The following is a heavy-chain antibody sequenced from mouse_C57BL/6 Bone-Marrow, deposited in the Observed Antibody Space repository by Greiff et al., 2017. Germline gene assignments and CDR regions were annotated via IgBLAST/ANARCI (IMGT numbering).Heavy chain of an antibody. D-gene: IGHD1-1*01. V-gene: IGHV1-82*01. CDR2: IYPGDGDT. J-gene: IGHJ4*01. CDR3: ARFGSSPYYYAMDY. CDR1: GYAFSSSW. Sequence: QVQLKQSGPELVKPGASVKISCKASGYAFSSSWMNWVKQRPGKGLEWIGRIYPGDGDTNYNGKFKGKATLTADKSSSTAYMQLSSLTSEDSAVYFCARFGSSPYYYAMDYWGQGTSVTVSS.